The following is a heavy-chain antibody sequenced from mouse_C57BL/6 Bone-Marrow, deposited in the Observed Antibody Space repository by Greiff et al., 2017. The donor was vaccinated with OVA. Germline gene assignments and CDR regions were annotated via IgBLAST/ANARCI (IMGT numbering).Heavy chain of an antibody. CDR2: IHPNSGST. J-gene: IGHJ1*03. CDR1: GYTFTGYW. V-gene: IGHV1-64*01. D-gene: IGHD2-10*02. CDR3: ARRYGNYFWPWYFDV. Sequence: QVQLQQPGAELVKPGASVKLSCKASGYTFTGYWMHWVKQRPGQGLEWIGMIHPNSGSTNYNEKFKSKATLTVDKSSSTAYMQLSSLTSEDSAVYYCARRYGNYFWPWYFDVWGTGTTVTVSS.